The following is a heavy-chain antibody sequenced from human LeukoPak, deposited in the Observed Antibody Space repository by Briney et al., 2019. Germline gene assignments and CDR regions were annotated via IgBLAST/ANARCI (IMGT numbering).Heavy chain of an antibody. CDR2: ISTSGSNI. D-gene: IGHD2-21*01. J-gene: IGHJ4*02. Sequence: PGGSLRLSCAASGFTFSDYYMSWIRQAPGKGLEWVSYISTSGSNIYYADSVRGRFTISRDDAKNSLYLQMNSLRAEDTAVYYCARDSDIVVVIATSSFGYWGQGTLVTVSS. V-gene: IGHV3-11*04. CDR3: ARDSDIVVVIATSSFGY. CDR1: GFTFSDYY.